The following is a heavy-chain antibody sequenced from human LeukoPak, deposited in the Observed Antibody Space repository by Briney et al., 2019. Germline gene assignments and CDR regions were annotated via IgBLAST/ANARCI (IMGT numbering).Heavy chain of an antibody. D-gene: IGHD3-22*01. V-gene: IGHV1-24*01. CDR2: FDPEDGET. Sequence: ASVKVSCKVSGYTLTELSMHWVRQAPGKGLGWLGGFDPEDGETIYAQKFQGRVTMTEDTSTDTAYMELSSLRSEDTAVYYCARGPITTRSHFDYWGQGTLVTVSS. J-gene: IGHJ4*02. CDR1: GYTLTELS. CDR3: ARGPITTRSHFDY.